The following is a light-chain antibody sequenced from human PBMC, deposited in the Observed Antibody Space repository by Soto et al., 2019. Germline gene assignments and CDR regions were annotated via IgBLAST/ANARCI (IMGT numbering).Light chain of an antibody. CDR1: RSLAYIDGNTY. J-gene: IGKJ2*01. CDR2: NVS. Sequence: DVLMTQSPLSLPVTLGQPASISCWSSRSLAYIDGNTYLNWFQQRPGQSPRRLIYNVSSRDSGVTDRFSGSWSGTAFTMKISRVEAEDVAVYYYMQAPHYRPSTFSQGTKLDIK. CDR3: MQAPHYRPST. V-gene: IGKV2-30*01.